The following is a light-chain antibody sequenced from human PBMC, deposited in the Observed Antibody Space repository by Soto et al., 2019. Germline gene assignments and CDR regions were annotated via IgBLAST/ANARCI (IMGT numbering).Light chain of an antibody. J-gene: IGKJ1*01. CDR1: QSISSW. CDR2: KAS. CDR3: QQYNSYSRA. V-gene: IGKV1-5*03. Sequence: DIQMTQSPSTLSASVEDRVTITCRASQSISSWVAWYQQKPGKAPMLLIYKASSLESGVPSRFSGSGSGTEFTLTISSLQPDDFATYYCQQYNSYSRAFGQGPKV.